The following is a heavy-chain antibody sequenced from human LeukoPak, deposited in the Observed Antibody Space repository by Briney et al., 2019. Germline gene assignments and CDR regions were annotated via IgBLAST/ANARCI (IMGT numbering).Heavy chain of an antibody. CDR2: IKKDGSEK. CDR3: AREGGGWGLGVLHYYYYMDV. Sequence: PGGSLRLSCAASGFTFSSYWMSWVRQAPGKGLGWVANIKKDGSEKYYVDSVKGRFTIARDNAKNSLYLQMNSLRAEDTAVYYCAREGGGWGLGVLHYYYYMDVWGKGTTVTVSS. J-gene: IGHJ6*03. D-gene: IGHD6-19*01. V-gene: IGHV3-7*01. CDR1: GFTFSSYW.